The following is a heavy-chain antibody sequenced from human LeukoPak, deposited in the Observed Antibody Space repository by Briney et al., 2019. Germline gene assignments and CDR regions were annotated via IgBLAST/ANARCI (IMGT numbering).Heavy chain of an antibody. CDR2: IYYSGST. CDR3: AGYCSSTSCALGYFDL. D-gene: IGHD2-2*01. J-gene: IGHJ2*01. V-gene: IGHV4-59*01. CDR1: GGSISSYY. Sequence: SETLSLTCTVSGGSISSYYWSWIRQPPGKGLEWIGYIYYSGSTNYNPSLKSRVTISVDTSKNQFSLKLSSVTAADTAVYYCAGYCSSTSCALGYFDLWGRGTLVTVSS.